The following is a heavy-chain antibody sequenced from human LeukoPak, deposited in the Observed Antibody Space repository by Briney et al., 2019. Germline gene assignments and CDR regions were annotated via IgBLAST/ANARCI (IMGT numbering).Heavy chain of an antibody. Sequence: PSETLSLTCTVSGGSISSSSYYWGWIRQPPGKGLEWIGSIYYSGSTYYNPSLKSRVTISVDTSKNQFSLKLSSVTAADTAVYYCARLVRSSWLLYYYYYYMDVWGKGTTVTVSS. J-gene: IGHJ6*03. CDR1: GGSISSSSYY. V-gene: IGHV4-39*01. CDR2: IYYSGST. D-gene: IGHD6-13*01. CDR3: ARLVRSSWLLYYYYYYMDV.